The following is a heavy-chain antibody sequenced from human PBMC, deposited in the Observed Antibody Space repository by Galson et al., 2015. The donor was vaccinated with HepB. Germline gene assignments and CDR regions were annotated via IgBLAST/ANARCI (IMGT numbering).Heavy chain of an antibody. CDR1: GYTFTSYD. CDR2: VNPNSGNT. V-gene: IGHV1-8*01. Sequence: SCKASGYTFTSYDINWVRQAPGQGLEWMGWVNPNSGNTQYVQKFQGRVTMTRNIAISTAYMELSSLRSEDTAVYYCARRRRDSGRGTAFDYWGQGTLVPVSS. CDR3: ARRRRDSGRGTAFDY. J-gene: IGHJ4*02. D-gene: IGHD6-19*01.